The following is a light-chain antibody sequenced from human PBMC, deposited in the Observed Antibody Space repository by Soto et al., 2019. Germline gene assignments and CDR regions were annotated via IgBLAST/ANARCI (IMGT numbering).Light chain of an antibody. CDR2: PAY. CDR3: QQRYTAPLT. V-gene: IGKV1-39*01. Sequence: DIQMTQSPSSLSASVGDRVTITCRASQSISRSLFWYQQKPEKARKLLIFPAYSLQGGVPSRFSGSGSGTDFTLTISSLQPEDFTTYYCQQRYTAPLTFCGGTKVEIK. J-gene: IGKJ4*01. CDR1: QSISRS.